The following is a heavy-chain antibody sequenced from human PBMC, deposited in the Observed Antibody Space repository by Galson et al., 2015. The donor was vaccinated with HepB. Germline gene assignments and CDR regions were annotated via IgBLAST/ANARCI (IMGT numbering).Heavy chain of an antibody. CDR2: VSSGGDTT. D-gene: IGHD2-2*01. Sequence: SLRLSCAASGFTFSNYPISWARQAPGKGLEWVSAVSSGGDTTYYADSVKGRFTISRDNSKNTVYLQLNSPRAEDAALYYCAKEVVNENYFDYWGQGTQVTVSS. V-gene: IGHV3-23*01. CDR3: AKEVVNENYFDY. CDR1: GFTFSNYP. J-gene: IGHJ4*02.